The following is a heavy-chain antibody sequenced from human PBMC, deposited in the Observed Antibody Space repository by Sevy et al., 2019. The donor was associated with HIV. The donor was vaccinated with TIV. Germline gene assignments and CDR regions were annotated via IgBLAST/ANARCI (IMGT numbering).Heavy chain of an antibody. CDR3: AATAIHLDY. CDR2: IWYEGSTT. V-gene: IGHV3-33*01. J-gene: IGHJ4*02. Sequence: GGSLRLSCAASGFTFSSFGMHWVRQAPGKGLEWVAVIWYEGSTTYYADSVRGRFTISRDSSNNTLYLQMNSLRADDTAVYYCAATAIHLDYWGQGTLVTVSS. D-gene: IGHD1-26*01. CDR1: GFTFSSFG.